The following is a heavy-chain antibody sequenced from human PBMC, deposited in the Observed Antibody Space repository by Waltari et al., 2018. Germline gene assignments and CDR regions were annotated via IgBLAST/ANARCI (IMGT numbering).Heavy chain of an antibody. CDR1: GGSISSSNYY. J-gene: IGHJ5*02. D-gene: IGHD3-22*01. Sequence: QLQLQESGPGLVKPSETLSLTCTVSGGSISSSNYYWGWLRQPPGKGLEWIGSIYYSGSTYYNPSLKSRVTISVDTSKNQFYLKLNSVTAADTAVHYCARSGYYDSSGYYWWFDPWGQGTLVTVSS. V-gene: IGHV4-39*01. CDR2: IYYSGST. CDR3: ARSGYYDSSGYYWWFDP.